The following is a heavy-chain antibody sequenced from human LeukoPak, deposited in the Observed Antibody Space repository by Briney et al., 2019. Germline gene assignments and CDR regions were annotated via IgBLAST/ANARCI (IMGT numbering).Heavy chain of an antibody. CDR3: ASLYCSGGSCYSDY. CDR2: INHSGST. D-gene: IGHD2-15*01. V-gene: IGHV4-34*01. J-gene: IGHJ4*02. CDR1: GGSFSGYY. Sequence: SETLSLTCAVYGGSFSGYYWSWIRQPPGKGLEWIGEINHSGSTNYNPSLKSRVTIPVDTSKNQFSLKLSSVTAADTAVYYCASLYCSGGSCYSDYWGQGTLVTVSS.